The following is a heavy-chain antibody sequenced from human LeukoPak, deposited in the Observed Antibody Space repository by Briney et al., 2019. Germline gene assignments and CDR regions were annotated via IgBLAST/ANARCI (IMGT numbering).Heavy chain of an antibody. CDR1: GYTFTSYY. J-gene: IGHJ4*02. V-gene: IGHV1-46*01. CDR2: INPSGGST. D-gene: IGHD6-13*01. CDR3: ARAVYTGYSSSWLQNYFDY. Sequence: ASVKVSCKASGYTFTSYYMHWVRQAPGQGLEWMGIINPSGGSTNYAQKFQGRVTMTRDTSTSTVYMELSSLRSDDTAVYYCARAVYTGYSSSWLQNYFDYWGQGTLVTVSS.